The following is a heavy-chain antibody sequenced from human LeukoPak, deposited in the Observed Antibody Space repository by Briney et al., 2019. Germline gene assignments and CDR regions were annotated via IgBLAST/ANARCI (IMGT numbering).Heavy chain of an antibody. CDR3: AKDTSPGYSSWYDAFDI. V-gene: IGHV3-9*01. Sequence: GGSLRLSCAASGFTFDDYAMHWVRHAPGKGLEWVSGISWNSGSIGYADSVKGRFTISRDNAKNSLYLQMNSLRAEDTALYYCAKDTSPGYSSWYDAFDIWGQGTMVTVSS. J-gene: IGHJ3*02. CDR2: ISWNSGSI. D-gene: IGHD6-19*01. CDR1: GFTFDDYA.